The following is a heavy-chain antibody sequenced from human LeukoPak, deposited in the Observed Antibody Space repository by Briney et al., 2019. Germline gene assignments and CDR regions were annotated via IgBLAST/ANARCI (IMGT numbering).Heavy chain of an antibody. Sequence: SETLSLTCAVCGGSFSGYFWSWIRQPPGKGLEWIGEINHGGSTNYNPSLKSRVTISVDTSKNQFSLKLSSVTAADTAVYYYARGGYSSEIDYWGQGTLVTVSS. CDR1: GGSFSGYF. J-gene: IGHJ4*02. CDR2: INHGGST. D-gene: IGHD6-19*01. CDR3: ARGGYSSEIDY. V-gene: IGHV4-34*01.